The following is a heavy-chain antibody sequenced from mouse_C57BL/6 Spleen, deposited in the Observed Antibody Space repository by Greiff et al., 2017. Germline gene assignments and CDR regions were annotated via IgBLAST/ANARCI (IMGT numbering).Heavy chain of an antibody. CDR2: IYPGDGDT. Sequence: QVQLQQSGPELVKPGASVKISCKASGYAFSSSWMNWVKQRPGKGLEWIGRIYPGDGDTNYNGKFKGKATLTADKSSSTAYMQLSSLTSEDSAVYFCARDGYGSSYGNYAMDYWGQGTSVTVSS. CDR1: GYAFSSSW. D-gene: IGHD1-1*01. J-gene: IGHJ4*01. V-gene: IGHV1-82*01. CDR3: ARDGYGSSYGNYAMDY.